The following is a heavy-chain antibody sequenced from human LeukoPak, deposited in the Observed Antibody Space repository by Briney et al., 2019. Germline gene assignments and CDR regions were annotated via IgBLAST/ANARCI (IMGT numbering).Heavy chain of an antibody. CDR1: GFTFSSYA. D-gene: IGHD6-13*01. J-gene: IGHJ4*02. V-gene: IGHV3-23*01. CDR3: AKDLKERGPYSSSWYLFDY. CDR2: ISGSGGST. Sequence: GGSLRLSCAASGFTFSSYAMSWVRQAPGKGLEWVSAISGSGGSTYYADSVKGRFTISRDNSKNTLYLQMNSLRAEDTAVYYCAKDLKERGPYSSSWYLFDYWGQGTLVTVSS.